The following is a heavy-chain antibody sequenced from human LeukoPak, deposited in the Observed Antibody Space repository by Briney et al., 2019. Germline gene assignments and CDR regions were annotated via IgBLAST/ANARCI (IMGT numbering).Heavy chain of an antibody. CDR3: ASSSGYLRRALGY. Sequence: SETLSLTCAVYGGSFSGYYWSWIRQPPGKGLEWIGEINHSGSTNYNPSLKSRVTISVDTSKNQFPLKLSSATAADTAVYYCASSSGYLRRALGYWGQGTLVTVSS. CDR2: INHSGST. J-gene: IGHJ4*02. CDR1: GGSFSGYY. V-gene: IGHV4-34*01. D-gene: IGHD3-22*01.